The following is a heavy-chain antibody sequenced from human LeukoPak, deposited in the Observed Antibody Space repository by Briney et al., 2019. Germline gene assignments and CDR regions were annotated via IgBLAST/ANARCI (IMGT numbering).Heavy chain of an antibody. Sequence: PSETLSLTCAVSGGSISSGGYSWSWIRQPPGKGLEWIGYIYHSGSTCYNPSLESRVTISVDRSKNQFSLKLSSVTAADTAVYYCARQVYCSSTSCSELDWFDPWGQGTLVTVSS. CDR3: ARQVYCSSTSCSELDWFDP. D-gene: IGHD2-2*01. J-gene: IGHJ5*02. CDR1: GGSISSGGYS. V-gene: IGHV4-30-2*01. CDR2: IYHSGST.